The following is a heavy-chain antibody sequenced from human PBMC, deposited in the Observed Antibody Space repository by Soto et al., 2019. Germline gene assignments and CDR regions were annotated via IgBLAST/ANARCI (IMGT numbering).Heavy chain of an antibody. CDR1: GDSISRSHW. D-gene: IGHD3-22*01. CDR2: ISHSGIT. CDR3: ARVRYDRSGFDH. V-gene: IGHV4-4*02. Sequence: QVQLQESGPGLVRPSGALSVTCAVSGDSISRSHWWSWVRQAPGKGLEWIGEISHSGITNYNPSLKSRVTISGDKSKNRLCLKLTSVTAADTGVYYCARVRYDRSGFDHWGQGTLVSVSS. J-gene: IGHJ4*02.